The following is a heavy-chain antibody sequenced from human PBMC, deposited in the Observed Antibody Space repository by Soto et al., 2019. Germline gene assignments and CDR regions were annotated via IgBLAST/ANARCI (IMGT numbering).Heavy chain of an antibody. D-gene: IGHD4-17*01. V-gene: IGHV4-30-4*01. Sequence: SETLSLTCTVSGGSISSGDYYWSWIRQPPGKGLEWIGYIYYSGSTYYNPSLKSRVTISVDTSKNQFSLKLSSVTAADTAVYYCARDPALYDYGDSRPKYYFDYWGQGTLVTVSS. CDR3: ARDPALYDYGDSRPKYYFDY. CDR1: GGSISSGDYY. J-gene: IGHJ4*02. CDR2: IYYSGST.